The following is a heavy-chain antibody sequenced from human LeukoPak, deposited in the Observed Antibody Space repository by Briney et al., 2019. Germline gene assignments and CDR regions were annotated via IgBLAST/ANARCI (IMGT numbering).Heavy chain of an antibody. CDR2: INPNSGGT. CDR3: ARELSMVGGVPGGGFQH. J-gene: IGHJ1*01. D-gene: IGHD3-10*01. Sequence: GAAVKVSCKASEYTLSGHYMHWVRQPPGQGLEWMGWINPNSGGTIYVQNFQGRVTMTRDTSGTTVYMDLSSLRSDDTAVYYCARELSMVGGVPGGGFQHWGQGTLVIGSS. CDR1: EYTLSGHY. V-gene: IGHV1-2*02.